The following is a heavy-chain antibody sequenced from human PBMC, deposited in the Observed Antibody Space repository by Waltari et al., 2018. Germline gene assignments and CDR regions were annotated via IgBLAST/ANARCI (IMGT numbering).Heavy chain of an antibody. CDR3: ARGVGLEGDAFDI. CDR2: IYYSGST. CDR1: GGSISSYY. D-gene: IGHD1-1*01. V-gene: IGHV4-59*01. Sequence: QVQLQESGPGLVKPSETLSLTCTVSGGSISSYYWSWIRQPPGKGLEWIGYIYYSGSTNDNPSLKSGFTIAVDTSKNQFSLKLSSVTAADTAVYYCARGVGLEGDAFDIWGQGTMVTVSS. J-gene: IGHJ3*02.